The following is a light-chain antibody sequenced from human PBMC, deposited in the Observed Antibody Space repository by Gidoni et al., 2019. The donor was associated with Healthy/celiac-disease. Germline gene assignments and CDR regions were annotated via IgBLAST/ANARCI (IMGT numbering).Light chain of an antibody. V-gene: IGKV3-15*01. CDR3: QQYNTWPRT. CDR2: GAS. J-gene: IGKJ1*01. Sequence: EIVMTQSPATLSVSPGERATLSCRASQSVSSNLAWYQQKPGQAPRLLIYGASTRATGSPARFCGSGSGTEFTLPISSLQSADFAVYYCQQYNTWPRTFXQXTKVEIK. CDR1: QSVSSN.